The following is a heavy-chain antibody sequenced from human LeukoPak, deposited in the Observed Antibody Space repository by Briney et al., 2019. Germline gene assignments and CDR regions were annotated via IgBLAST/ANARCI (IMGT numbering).Heavy chain of an antibody. CDR1: GGSISSSS. CDR2: ISSSSSTI. Sequence: ETLSLTCTVSGGSISSSSYYWGWIRQPPGEGLEWVSYISSSSSTIYYADSVKGRFTISRDNAKNSLYLQMNSLRAEDTAVYYCAREPSDYWGQGTLVTVSS. V-gene: IGHV3-48*01. J-gene: IGHJ4*02. CDR3: AREPSDY.